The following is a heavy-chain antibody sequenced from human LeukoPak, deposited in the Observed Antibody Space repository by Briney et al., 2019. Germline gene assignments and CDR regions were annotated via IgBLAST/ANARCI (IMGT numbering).Heavy chain of an antibody. Sequence: GGSLRLSCVASGFSFNNYAMNWVRQAPGKGLEWVSAISGSGGSTYYADSVKGRFTISRDNSKNTLYLQLKSLRAEDTAVYYCAKDSSSGTYFDYWGQGTLVTVSS. V-gene: IGHV3-23*01. CDR1: GFSFNNYA. CDR3: AKDSSSGTYFDY. CDR2: ISGSGGST. D-gene: IGHD1-26*01. J-gene: IGHJ4*02.